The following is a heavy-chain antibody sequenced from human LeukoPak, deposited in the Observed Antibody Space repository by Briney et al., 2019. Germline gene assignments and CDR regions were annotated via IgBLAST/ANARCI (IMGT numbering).Heavy chain of an antibody. CDR1: GFIFSSYG. J-gene: IGHJ4*02. CDR2: INWNGGST. CDR3: TSTGILGATTGVGLFDY. Sequence: TGGSLRLSCVASGFIFSSYGMSWVRQAPGKGLEWVSGINWNGGSTNYADSVKGRFTISRDNAKNSLYLQMNSLRAEDTALYYCTSTGILGATTGVGLFDYWGQGTLVTVSS. V-gene: IGHV3-20*04. D-gene: IGHD1-26*01.